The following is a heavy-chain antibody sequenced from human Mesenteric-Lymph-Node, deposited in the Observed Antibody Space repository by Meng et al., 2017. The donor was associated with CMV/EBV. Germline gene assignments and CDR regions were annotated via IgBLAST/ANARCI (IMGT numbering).Heavy chain of an antibody. J-gene: IGHJ4*02. Sequence: CKASYSMSTTFGITWVRQAPGQGLEWMGWISADTGDTNYAQNLQGRLTMTIDTFSNIVYMELRSLRSDDTAVYYCARLLFLGRQPTSWGQGTLVTVSS. CDR3: ARLLFLGRQPTS. D-gene: IGHD5-24*01. CDR2: ISADTGDT. CDR1: YSMSTTFG. V-gene: IGHV1-18*01.